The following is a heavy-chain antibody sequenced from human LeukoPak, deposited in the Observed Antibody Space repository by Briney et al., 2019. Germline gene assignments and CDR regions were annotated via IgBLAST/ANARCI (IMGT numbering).Heavy chain of an antibody. CDR2: INSDGSTT. J-gene: IGHJ4*02. Sequence: GGSLRLSCVASGFTFSSYWMHSVHQAPGKGLVWVSRINSDGSTTIYADSVKGRFTMSRDNAKNTLYLQMNSLRAEDMAVYYCVRDIYIRRDSWYDVRSFDSWGQGTLVTVSS. CDR1: GFTFSSYW. V-gene: IGHV3-74*01. D-gene: IGHD3-3*01. CDR3: VRDIYIRRDSWYDVRSFDS.